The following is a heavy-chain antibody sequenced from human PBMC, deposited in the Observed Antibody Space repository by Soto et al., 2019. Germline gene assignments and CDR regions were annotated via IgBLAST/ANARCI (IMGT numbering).Heavy chain of an antibody. J-gene: IGHJ4*02. CDR2: INPNSGNT. CDR1: GYTFTSYD. CDR3: ARDPREVDTAMVKPFDY. V-gene: IGHV1-8*01. Sequence: ASVKVSCKASGYTFTSYDINWVRQATGQGLEWMGWINPNSGNTDYAQKLQGRVTMTRDTSTSTAYMELRSLGSDDTAVYYCARDPREVDTAMVKPFDYWGQGTLVTVSS. D-gene: IGHD5-18*01.